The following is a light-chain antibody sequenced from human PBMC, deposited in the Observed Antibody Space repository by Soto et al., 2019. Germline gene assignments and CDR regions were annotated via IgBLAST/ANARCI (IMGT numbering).Light chain of an antibody. CDR3: QQYGISPPKYT. V-gene: IGKV3-20*01. CDR2: SSS. CDR1: QSVNSSY. Sequence: EIVLTQSPGTLSLSPGERATLSCRASQSVNSSYLAWYQQKPGQAPRLLIYSSSSSATGIPDRFSGSGSGTDFNITINRLELEDFAVYYCQQYGISPPKYTFGQGTKLEIK. J-gene: IGKJ2*01.